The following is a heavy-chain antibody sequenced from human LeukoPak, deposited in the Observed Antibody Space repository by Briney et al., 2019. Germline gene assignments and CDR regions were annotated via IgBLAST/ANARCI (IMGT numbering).Heavy chain of an antibody. CDR3: ARDRSPPIYYMDV. J-gene: IGHJ6*03. CDR2: IYHSGST. CDR1: GGSISSSNW. V-gene: IGHV4-4*02. D-gene: IGHD3-9*01. Sequence: PSGTLSLTCAVSGGSISSSNWWSWVRQPPGKGLEWIGEIYHSGSTNYNPSLKSRVTISVDKSKNQFSLKLSSVTAADTAVYYCARDRSPPIYYMDVWGKGTTVTVSS.